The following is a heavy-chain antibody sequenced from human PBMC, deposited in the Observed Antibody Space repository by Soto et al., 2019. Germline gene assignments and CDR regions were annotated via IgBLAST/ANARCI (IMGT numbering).Heavy chain of an antibody. Sequence: QVQLVQSGAEVKKPGASVKVSCKASGYTFTGYYMHWVRQAPGQGLEWMGWINPNSGATNYAQKFKARVTMTRDTSVSTAYMELSRLRSYDTAVYYCARDSSSGFDYWGQGTLVTVSS. CDR1: GYTFTGYY. D-gene: IGHD6-6*01. J-gene: IGHJ4*02. V-gene: IGHV1-2*02. CDR3: ARDSSSGFDY. CDR2: INPNSGAT.